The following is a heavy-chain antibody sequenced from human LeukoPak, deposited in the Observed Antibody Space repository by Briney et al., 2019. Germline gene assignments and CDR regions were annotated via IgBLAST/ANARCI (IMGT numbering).Heavy chain of an antibody. V-gene: IGHV3-7*01. Sequence: GGSLRLSCAASGFTFSSYWMSWVRQAPGKGLEWVAYINQDGSEKNYADSVKGRFTISRDNAKNSLYLQMNSLRAEDTAMYYCARVVPSVVPAATGWFDPWGQGTLVTVSS. CDR2: INQDGSEK. J-gene: IGHJ5*02. CDR3: ARVVPSVVPAATGWFDP. D-gene: IGHD2-2*01. CDR1: GFTFSSYW.